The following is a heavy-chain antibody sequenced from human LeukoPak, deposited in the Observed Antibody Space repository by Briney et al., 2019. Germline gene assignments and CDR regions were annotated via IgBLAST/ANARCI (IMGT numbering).Heavy chain of an antibody. V-gene: IGHV4-34*01. CDR1: GGSFSGYY. D-gene: IGHD1-26*01. CDR3: ASFVGNNWFDP. J-gene: IGHJ5*02. CDR2: INHSGST. Sequence: PSETLSLTCAVYGGSFSGYYWSWIRQPPGKGLEWIGEINHSGSTNYNPSLKSRVTISVDTSKNQFSLKLSSVTAADTAVYYCASFVGNNWFDPWGQGTLVTVSS.